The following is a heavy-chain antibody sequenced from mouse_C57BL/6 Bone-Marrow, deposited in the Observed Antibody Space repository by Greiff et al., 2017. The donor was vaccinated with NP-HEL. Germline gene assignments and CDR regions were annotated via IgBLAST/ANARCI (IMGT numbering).Heavy chain of an antibody. Sequence: QVQLQQSGAELARPGASVKMSCKASGYTFTSYTMHWVKQRPGQGLEWIGYINPSSGYTKYNQKFKDKATLTADKSSSTAYMQLRRLPSEDSAVYYCARIYSGRSYWYFDVWGTGTTVTVSS. CDR2: INPSSGYT. CDR3: ARIYSGRSYWYFDV. V-gene: IGHV1-4*01. CDR1: GYTFTSYT. D-gene: IGHD1-1*01. J-gene: IGHJ1*03.